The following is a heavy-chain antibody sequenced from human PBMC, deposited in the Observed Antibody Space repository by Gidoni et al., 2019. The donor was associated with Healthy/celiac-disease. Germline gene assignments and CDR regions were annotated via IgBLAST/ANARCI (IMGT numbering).Heavy chain of an antibody. J-gene: IGHJ4*02. Sequence: QVQLVESGGGVVQPGRSLRLSCAASGFTFRSYGMHWVRQAPGKGLEWVAVIWYDGSNKYYADSVRGRFTISRDNSKNTLYLQMNSLRAEDTAVYYCARDRDGYNTDDYFDYWGQGTLVTVSS. V-gene: IGHV3-33*01. CDR3: ARDRDGYNTDDYFDY. CDR2: IWYDGSNK. D-gene: IGHD5-12*01. CDR1: GFTFRSYG.